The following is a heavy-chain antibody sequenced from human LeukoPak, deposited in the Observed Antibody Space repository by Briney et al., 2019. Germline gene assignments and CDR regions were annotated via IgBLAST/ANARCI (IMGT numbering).Heavy chain of an antibody. J-gene: IGHJ4*02. D-gene: IGHD5-24*01. CDR2: IGISSGNT. CDR1: GFTFSAYS. CDR3: ARDYKYAFDN. Sequence: GGSLRLSCAASGFTFSAYSMNWVRQAPGKGLEWISYIGISSGNTKYADSVKGRFTISGDKAENSLYLQMNSLRVEDTAVYYCARDYKYAFDNWGQGTLVTVSS. V-gene: IGHV3-48*01.